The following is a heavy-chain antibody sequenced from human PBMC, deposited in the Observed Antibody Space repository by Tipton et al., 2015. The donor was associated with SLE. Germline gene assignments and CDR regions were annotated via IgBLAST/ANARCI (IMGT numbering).Heavy chain of an antibody. J-gene: IGHJ4*02. D-gene: IGHD6-6*01. CDR2: INHSGGT. CDR1: GASFSGYY. Sequence: TLSLTCAVYGASFSGYYWSWIRQPPGKGLEWIGEINHSGGTNYNPSLKSRVTVSVDTSKNQFSLKLSSVTAADTAVYYCARTLVAQIDYGGQGTLVTVSS. CDR3: ARTLVAQIDY. V-gene: IGHV4-34*01.